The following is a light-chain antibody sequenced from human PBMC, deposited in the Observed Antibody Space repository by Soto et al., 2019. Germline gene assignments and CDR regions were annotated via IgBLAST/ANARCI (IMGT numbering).Light chain of an antibody. CDR3: QHYNNWPYT. CDR1: QSVSSN. V-gene: IGKV3-15*01. CDR2: GAS. Sequence: EILMTQSPATLSVSPGERATLSCRASQSVSSNLAWYQQKPGQAPRLLIYGASNRATGIPARFSGSGSGTEFTLIISSLQSEDFAVYYCQHYNNWPYTFGQGTKLEIK. J-gene: IGKJ2*01.